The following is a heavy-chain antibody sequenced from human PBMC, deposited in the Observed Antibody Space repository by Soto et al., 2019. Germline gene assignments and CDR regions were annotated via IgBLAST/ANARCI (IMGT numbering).Heavy chain of an antibody. V-gene: IGHV3-33*03. Sequence: VRQAPGKGLEWVADIWQDGSNKYYADSVKGRFTISRDNAKNTLYLQMNSLRAEDTAVYYCASAVGGYYYGMDVWGQGTTVTVSS. CDR3: ASAVGGYYYGMDV. D-gene: IGHD2-2*01. J-gene: IGHJ6*02. CDR2: IWQDGSNK.